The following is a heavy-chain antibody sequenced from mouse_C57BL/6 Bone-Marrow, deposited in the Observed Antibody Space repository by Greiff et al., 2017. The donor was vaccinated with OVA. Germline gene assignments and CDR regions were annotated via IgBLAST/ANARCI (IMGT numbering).Heavy chain of an antibody. CDR2: IHPNSGST. D-gene: IGHD1-1*01. CDR1: GYTFTSYW. J-gene: IGHJ2*01. Sequence: QVQLQQPGAELVKPGASVKLSYKASGYTFTSYWMHWVKQRPGQGLEWIGMIHPNSGSTNYNEKFKSKATLTVDKSSSTAYMQLSSLTSEDSAVYYCARYSYYYGSSCGDYWGQGTTLTVSS. CDR3: ARYSYYYGSSCGDY. V-gene: IGHV1-64*01.